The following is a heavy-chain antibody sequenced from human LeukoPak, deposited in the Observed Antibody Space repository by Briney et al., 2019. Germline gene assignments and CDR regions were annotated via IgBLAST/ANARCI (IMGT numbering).Heavy chain of an antibody. D-gene: IGHD6-19*01. Sequence: GGSLRLSCAASGFTFSSYSMNWVRQAPGKGLEWVSYISSSSSTMYYADSVKGRFTISRDNAKNSLYLQMNSLRAEDTAVYYCARGGQWLVNDAFDIWGQGTMVTVSS. V-gene: IGHV3-48*01. J-gene: IGHJ3*02. CDR1: GFTFSSYS. CDR3: ARGGQWLVNDAFDI. CDR2: ISSSSSTM.